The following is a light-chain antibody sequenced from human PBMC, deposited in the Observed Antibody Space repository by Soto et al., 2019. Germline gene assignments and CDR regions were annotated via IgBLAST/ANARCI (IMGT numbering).Light chain of an antibody. J-gene: IGKJ1*01. CDR3: QQSYKTPCT. V-gene: IGKV1-39*01. Sequence: DIQMTQSPSSLSASLGDRVTITCRANQAISSYLIWYQHKLGQAPKLLIHAASTLASGVPSRFSGSESGTDFTLTISGLEHEDSATYYCQQSYKTPCTVGQGTKVEIK. CDR2: AAS. CDR1: QAISSY.